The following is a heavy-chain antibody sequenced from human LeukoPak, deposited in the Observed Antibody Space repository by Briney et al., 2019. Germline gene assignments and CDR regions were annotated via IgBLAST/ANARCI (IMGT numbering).Heavy chain of an antibody. CDR2: IKQDGSEK. Sequence: PGGSLRLSCAASGFTFSSYWMSWVRQAPGKGLEWVANIKQDGSEKYYVDSVKGRFTISRDNAKNSLYLQMNSLRAEDTAVYYCAKDRGITIFGVATRDDAFDIWGQGTMVTVSS. CDR3: AKDRGITIFGVATRDDAFDI. J-gene: IGHJ3*02. CDR1: GFTFSSYW. V-gene: IGHV3-7*03. D-gene: IGHD3-3*01.